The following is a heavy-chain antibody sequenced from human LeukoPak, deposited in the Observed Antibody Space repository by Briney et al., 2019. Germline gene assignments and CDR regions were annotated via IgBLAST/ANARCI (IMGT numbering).Heavy chain of an antibody. CDR3: ARPTHYYDSSDYYFDASDI. CDR2: INPNSGGT. CDR1: GYTFTGYY. D-gene: IGHD3-22*01. Sequence: ASVKVSCKASGYTFTGYYIHWVRQAPGQGLEWMGWINPNSGGTNYAQKFQGRVTMTRDTSISTAYMELSRLRSDDTAVYYCARPTHYYDSSDYYFDASDIWGQGTMVTVSS. J-gene: IGHJ3*02. V-gene: IGHV1-2*02.